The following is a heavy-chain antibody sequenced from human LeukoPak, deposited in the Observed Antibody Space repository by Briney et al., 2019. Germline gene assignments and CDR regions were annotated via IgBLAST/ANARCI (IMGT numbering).Heavy chain of an antibody. CDR2: IRYDGSNK. CDR3: ARETIAAAGKGFDP. CDR1: GFTFSSYG. J-gene: IGHJ5*02. V-gene: IGHV3-30*02. Sequence: GGSLRLSCAASGFTFSSYGMHWVRQAPGKGLKWVAFIRYDGSNKYYADSVKGRFTISRDNSKNTLYLQMNSLRAEDTAVYYCARETIAAAGKGFDPWGQGTLVTVSS. D-gene: IGHD6-13*01.